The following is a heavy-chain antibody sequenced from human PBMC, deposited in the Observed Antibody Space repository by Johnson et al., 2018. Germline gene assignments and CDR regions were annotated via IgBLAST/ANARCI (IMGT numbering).Heavy chain of an antibody. CDR3: TCELNRGYG. V-gene: IGHV3-73*02. CDR2: IRNNANSYAT. J-gene: IGHJ4*02. D-gene: IGHD5-18*01. Sequence: VQLQESGGGLVQPGGSLKLSCEASGFTFRYSAMHWVRQASGKGLEWIGRIRNNANSYATGYAASVKGRFTISSDDSKNTAYLQMNSLKIEDTAVYYCTCELNRGYGWGQGTLVTVSS. CDR1: GFTFRYSA.